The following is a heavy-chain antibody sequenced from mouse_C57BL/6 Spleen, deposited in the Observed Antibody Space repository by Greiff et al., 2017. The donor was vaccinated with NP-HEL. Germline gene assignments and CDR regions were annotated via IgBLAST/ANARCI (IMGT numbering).Heavy chain of an antibody. CDR3: AKEDDSYYLDY. Sequence: VKLMESGPGLVQPSQSLSITCTVSGFSLTSYGVHWVRQSPGKGLEWLGVIWRGGSTDYNAAFMSRLSITKDNSKSQVFFKMNSRQADDTAIYYGAKEDDSYYLDYWGQGTTLTVSS. V-gene: IGHV2-5*01. D-gene: IGHD2-4*01. J-gene: IGHJ2*01. CDR2: IWRGGST. CDR1: GFSLTSYG.